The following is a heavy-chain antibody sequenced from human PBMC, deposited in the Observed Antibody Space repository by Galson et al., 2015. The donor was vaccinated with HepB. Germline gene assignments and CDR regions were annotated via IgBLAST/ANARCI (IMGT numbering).Heavy chain of an antibody. V-gene: IGHV1-69*04. J-gene: IGHJ4*02. CDR3: ARVRRNCDYTPFDY. Sequence: SVKVSCKASGGTFSSYAISWVRQAPGQGLEWVGRIIPILGIANYAQKLQGRVTITTDKSTSTAYMELNSMRTEDTAVYYCARVRRNCDYTPFDYWGQGTLVTVSS. D-gene: IGHD3-16*01. CDR2: IIPILGIA. CDR1: GGTFSSYA.